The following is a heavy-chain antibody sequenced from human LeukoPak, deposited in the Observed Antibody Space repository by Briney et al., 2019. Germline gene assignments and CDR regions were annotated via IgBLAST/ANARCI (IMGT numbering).Heavy chain of an antibody. D-gene: IGHD3-10*01. Sequence: GRSLRLSCAASGFTFDDYVMHWVRQTPGKGLEWVSGISWNSGSIGYADSVKGRFTISRDNAKNSLYLQMNSLRAEDTALYYCAKDVGWFGELLGFDYWGQGTLVTVSS. J-gene: IGHJ4*02. V-gene: IGHV3-9*01. CDR3: AKDVGWFGELLGFDY. CDR1: GFTFDDYV. CDR2: ISWNSGSI.